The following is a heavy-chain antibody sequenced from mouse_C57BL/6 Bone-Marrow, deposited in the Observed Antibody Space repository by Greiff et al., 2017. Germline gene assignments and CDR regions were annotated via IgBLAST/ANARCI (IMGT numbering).Heavy chain of an antibody. CDR3: ARGGRLLAWFAY. D-gene: IGHD2-3*01. J-gene: IGHJ3*01. CDR2: IYPGDGDT. V-gene: IGHV1-80*01. CDR1: GYAFSSYW. Sequence: VQLQQSGAELVKPGASVKISCKASGYAFSSYWMNWVKQRPGKGLEWIGQIYPGDGDTNYNGKFKGKATLTADKSSSTAYMQLSSRTSEDSAVYFCARGGRLLAWFAYWGQGTLVTVSA.